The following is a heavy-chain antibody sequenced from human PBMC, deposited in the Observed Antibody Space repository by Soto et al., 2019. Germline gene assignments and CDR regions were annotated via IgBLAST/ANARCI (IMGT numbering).Heavy chain of an antibody. CDR3: EKDQDYGCTSCSFWAPGY. J-gene: IGHJ4*02. CDR2: ISYHGTNT. D-gene: IGHD3-16*01. CDR1: GFTFSSYG. Sequence: QVQLVESGVGVVQTGRSLRLSCVGFGFTFSSYGIHWVRQAPGKGLEWVALISYHGTNTYYADSVNDRFTISRDNSKNTLYKQMNSLTGEDTAMYNCEKDQDYGCTSCSFWAPGYCCQGTLVTVSS. V-gene: IGHV3-30*18.